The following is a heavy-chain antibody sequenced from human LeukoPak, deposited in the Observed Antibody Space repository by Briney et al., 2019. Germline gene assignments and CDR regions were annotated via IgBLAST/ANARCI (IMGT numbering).Heavy chain of an antibody. CDR3: ARVLDSSSHPYNWFDP. CDR2: ISSSSSYI. V-gene: IGHV3-21*01. D-gene: IGHD6-13*01. J-gene: IGHJ5*02. Sequence: GGSLRLSCAASGFTFSSYSMSWVRQAPGKGLEWVSSISSSSSYIYYADSVKGRFTISRDNAKNSLYLQMNSLRAEDTAVYYCARVLDSSSHPYNWFDPWGQGTLVTVSS. CDR1: GFTFSSYS.